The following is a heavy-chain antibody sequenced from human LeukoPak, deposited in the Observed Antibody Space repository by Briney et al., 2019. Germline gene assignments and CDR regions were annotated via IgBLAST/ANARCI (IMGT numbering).Heavy chain of an antibody. CDR1: GYTFLSHG. D-gene: IGHD3-10*01. CDR3: ARADGPGTWTINY. V-gene: IGHV1-3*01. Sequence: ASVKVSCKASGYTFLSHGVHWVRQAPGQRLEWMGMINVGNGNTQYSQNFQGRVTFSCDISANTIYMDLSSLRIEDTAIYYCARADGPGTWTINYWGRGTLVTVSS. J-gene: IGHJ4*02. CDR2: INVGNGNT.